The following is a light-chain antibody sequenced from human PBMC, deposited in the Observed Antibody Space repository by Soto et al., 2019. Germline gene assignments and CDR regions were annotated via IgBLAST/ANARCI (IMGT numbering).Light chain of an antibody. CDR2: GAS. CDR3: QQYGNSPLT. J-gene: IGKJ4*01. V-gene: IGKV3-20*01. Sequence: EIVLTQSPGTLSLSPGERATLSCRASQSVTSSYLAWYQQKPGQAPRLLIYGASSRATGMPYRFSGSGSGTDLPLTISRLEPEDFGVYYCQQYGNSPLTFGGGTKVVIK. CDR1: QSVTSSY.